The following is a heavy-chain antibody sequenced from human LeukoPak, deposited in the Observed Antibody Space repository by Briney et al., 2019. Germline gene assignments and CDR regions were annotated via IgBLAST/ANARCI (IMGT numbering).Heavy chain of an antibody. CDR2: INAGNGNT. J-gene: IGHJ6*02. CDR3: ARDWTVTTLQYYYGMDV. CDR1: GYTFTSYA. Sequence: ASVKVSCKASGYTFTSYAMHWVRQAPGQRLEWMGWINAGNGNTKYSQKFRGRVTITRDTSASTAYMELSSLRSEDTAVYYCARDWTVTTLQYYYGMDVWGQGTTVTVSS. D-gene: IGHD4-17*01. V-gene: IGHV1-3*01.